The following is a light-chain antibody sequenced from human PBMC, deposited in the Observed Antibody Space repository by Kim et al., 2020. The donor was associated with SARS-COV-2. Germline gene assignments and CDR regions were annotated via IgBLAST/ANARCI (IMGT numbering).Light chain of an antibody. CDR1: SGSIASNY. CDR3: QSYDSSNHLWV. J-gene: IGLJ3*02. Sequence: NFMLTQPHSVSESPGKTVTISCTHSSGSIASNYVQWYQQRPGSAPTTVIYEDNQRPSGVPDRFSGSIDSSSNSASLTISGLKTEDEADYYCQSYDSSNHLWVFGGGTQLTVL. V-gene: IGLV6-57*04. CDR2: EDN.